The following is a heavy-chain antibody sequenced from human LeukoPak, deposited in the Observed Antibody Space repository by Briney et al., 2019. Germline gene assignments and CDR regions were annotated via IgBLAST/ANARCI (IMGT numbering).Heavy chain of an antibody. D-gene: IGHD3-16*02. CDR1: GFTFSSYE. CDR3: ARDFHYVWGSYRYQSDAFDI. V-gene: IGHV3-48*03. CDR2: ISSSGSTI. J-gene: IGHJ3*02. Sequence: GGSLRLSCAASGFTFSSYEMNWVRQAPGKGLEWVSYISSSGSTIYYADSVKGRFTISRDNAKNTLYLQMNSLRAEDTAVYYCARDFHYVWGSYRYQSDAFDIWGQGTMVTVSS.